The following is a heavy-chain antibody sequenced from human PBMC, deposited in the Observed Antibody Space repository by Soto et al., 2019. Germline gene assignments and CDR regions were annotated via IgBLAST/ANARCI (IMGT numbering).Heavy chain of an antibody. J-gene: IGHJ6*02. CDR2: MYYSGRT. CDR3: ARGVLLAPDV. D-gene: IGHD1-26*01. V-gene: IGHV4-59*08. Sequence: SETLSLTCSVSGGSITSHYWTWVRQPPGKGLEWIGYMYYSGRTNYNPSLKSRVTVSIDPSKNQFSLQMSSITAADTAVYYCARGVLLAPDVWGQGTTVTVSS. CDR1: GGSITSHY.